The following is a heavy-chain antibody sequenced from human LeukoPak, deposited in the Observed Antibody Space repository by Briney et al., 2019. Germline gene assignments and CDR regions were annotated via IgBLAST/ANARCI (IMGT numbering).Heavy chain of an antibody. CDR3: ARSSRSKVVAATHVDY. V-gene: IGHV3-11*01. CDR2: ISSSGSTI. D-gene: IGHD2-15*01. CDR1: GFTFSDYY. J-gene: IGHJ4*02. Sequence: PGGSLRLSCAASGFTFSDYYMSWIRQAPGKGLEWVSYISSSGSTIYYADSVKGRFTISRDNAKNSLYLQMNSLRAEDTAVYYCARSSRSKVVAATHVDYWGQGTLVTVSS.